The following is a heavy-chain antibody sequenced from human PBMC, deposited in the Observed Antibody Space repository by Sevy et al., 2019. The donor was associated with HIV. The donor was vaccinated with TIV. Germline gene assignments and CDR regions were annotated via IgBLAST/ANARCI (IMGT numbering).Heavy chain of an antibody. CDR3: ARLNFWTGYYPAMYYFDT. V-gene: IGHV4-59*08. J-gene: IGHJ4*01. Sequence: SETLSLFCSVSGDSVSGSSWSWIRQPPGKGLEWIGNIFESGNTNYYPSLKTRATISVDTSKNQFSLQLAPVAAADTAVYYCARLNFWTGYYPAMYYFDTWGRGTLVTVSS. CDR2: IFESGNT. D-gene: IGHD3-3*01. CDR1: GDSVSGSS.